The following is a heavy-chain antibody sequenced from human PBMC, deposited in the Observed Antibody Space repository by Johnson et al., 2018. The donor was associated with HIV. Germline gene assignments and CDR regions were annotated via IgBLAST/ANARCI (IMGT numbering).Heavy chain of an antibody. CDR1: GFTFSDYG. CDR2: ISHDGSNK. Sequence: VQLVESGGGVVQPGRSLRLSCAASGFTFSDYGIHWVRQAPGKGLEWVAVISHDGSNKYYADSVRGRFTISRDKSRNTLYLQMNSLRAEDTAVHYCARANYYHNWGQGTMVTVSS. J-gene: IGHJ3*02. CDR3: ARANYYHN. D-gene: IGHD3-10*01. V-gene: IGHV3-30*19.